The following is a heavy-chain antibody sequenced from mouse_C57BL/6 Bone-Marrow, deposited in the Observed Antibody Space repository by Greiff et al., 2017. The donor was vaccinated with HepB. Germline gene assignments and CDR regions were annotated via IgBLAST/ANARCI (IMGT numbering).Heavy chain of an antibody. Sequence: VKLVESGPGLVAPSQSLSITCTVSGFSLTSYAISWVRQPPGKGLEWLGVIWTGGGTNYNSALKSRLSISKDNSKSQGFLKMNSLQTDDTARYYCAPYDYDGFAYWGQGTLVTVSA. CDR3: APYDYDGFAY. CDR1: GFSLTSYA. J-gene: IGHJ3*01. CDR2: IWTGGGT. V-gene: IGHV2-9-1*01. D-gene: IGHD2-4*01.